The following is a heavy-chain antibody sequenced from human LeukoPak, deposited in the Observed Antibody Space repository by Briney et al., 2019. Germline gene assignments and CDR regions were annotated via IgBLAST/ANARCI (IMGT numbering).Heavy chain of an antibody. J-gene: IGHJ5*02. CDR2: IDQDGSDK. D-gene: IGHD5/OR15-5a*01. Sequence: PGGSLRLSCAASGFTLSDFWMSWVRQAPGKGLEWVANIDQDGSDKNYMGSVKGRFTISRDDAKNSLFLQMNSLRAEDTAVYYCARESTEDRPGSWGQGTLVTVSS. CDR1: GFTLSDFW. V-gene: IGHV3-7*01. CDR3: ARESTEDRPGS.